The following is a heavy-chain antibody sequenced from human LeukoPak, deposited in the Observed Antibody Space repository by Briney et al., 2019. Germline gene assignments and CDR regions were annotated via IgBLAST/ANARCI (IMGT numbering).Heavy chain of an antibody. V-gene: IGHV4-59*08. D-gene: IGHD4-11*01. J-gene: IGHJ6*02. Sequence: SETLSLTCTVSGGSISSYYWSWIRQPPGKGLEWIGYIYYSGSTNYNPSLKSRVTISVDTSKNQFSLKLSSVTAADTAVYYCASFGYSNSRYYGMDVWGQGTTVTVSS. CDR2: IYYSGST. CDR3: ASFGYSNSRYYGMDV. CDR1: GGSISSYY.